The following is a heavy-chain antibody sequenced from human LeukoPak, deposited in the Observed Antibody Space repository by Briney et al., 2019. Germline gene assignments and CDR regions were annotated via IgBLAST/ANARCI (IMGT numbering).Heavy chain of an antibody. CDR1: GFTFDDYD. CDR3: AKGLERESRLDS. Sequence: GGSLRLSCAASGFTFDDYDMNWVRQAPGQGLEWVSGIRNSDGMTYYADSVRGRFTISTDNSKNTLYLQMNSLRAEDTALYYCAKGLERESRLDSWGQGTLVTVSS. J-gene: IGHJ4*02. CDR2: IRNSDGMT. D-gene: IGHD1-1*01. V-gene: IGHV3-23*01.